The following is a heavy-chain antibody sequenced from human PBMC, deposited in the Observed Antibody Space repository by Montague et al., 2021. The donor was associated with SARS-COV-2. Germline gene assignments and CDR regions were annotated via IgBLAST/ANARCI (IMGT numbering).Heavy chain of an antibody. J-gene: IGHJ4*02. CDR3: AKDSSGWYVDYFDY. CDR1: GFTFSSYA. CDR2: IYSGGSST. V-gene: IGHV3-23*03. Sequence: SLRLSCAAPGFTFSSYAMSWVRQAPGKGLEWVSVIYSGGSSTYYADSVKGRFTISRDNSKNTLYLQMNSLRAEDTAVYYCAKDSSGWYVDYFDYWGQGTLVTVSS. D-gene: IGHD6-19*01.